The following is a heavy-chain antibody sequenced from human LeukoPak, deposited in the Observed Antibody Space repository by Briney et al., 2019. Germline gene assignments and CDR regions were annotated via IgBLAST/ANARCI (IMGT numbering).Heavy chain of an antibody. J-gene: IGHJ6*03. CDR1: GFTFSNAW. CDR2: IKSKTDGGTT. V-gene: IGHV3-15*01. D-gene: IGHD1-26*01. CDR3: TTDAAPGGSYYYYYMDV. Sequence: GGSLRLSCAASGFTFSNAWMSWVRQAPGKGLEWVGRIKSKTDGGTTDYAAPVKGRFTISRDDSKNTLYLQMNSLKTEDTAVYYCTTDAAPGGSYYYYYMDVWGKGTTVTVSS.